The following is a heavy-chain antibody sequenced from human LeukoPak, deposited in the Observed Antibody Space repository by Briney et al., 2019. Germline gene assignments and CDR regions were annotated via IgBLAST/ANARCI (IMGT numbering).Heavy chain of an antibody. CDR3: AKDRCSNGIGCYYYYMDV. CDR1: GFTFSSYG. V-gene: IGHV3-30*02. CDR2: IQYDGSNE. D-gene: IGHD2-8*01. Sequence: GGSLRLSCAASGFTFSSYGMHWVRQAPGKGLEWVAYIQYDGSNEQYADSVRGRFSISRDSSKNILYLQMNSLRAEDTAVYYCAKDRCSNGIGCYYYYMDVWGKGTTVTISS. J-gene: IGHJ6*03.